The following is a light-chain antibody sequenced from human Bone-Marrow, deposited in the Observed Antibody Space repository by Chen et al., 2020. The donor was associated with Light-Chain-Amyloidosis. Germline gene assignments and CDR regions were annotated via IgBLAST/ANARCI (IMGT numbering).Light chain of an antibody. Sequence: DIQMTQSPSSLSASVGDRVTITCRASQSISDFLNWYQQKPGKAPKLLIFAASSLQTGVPSRFSGSGSGTDFTLTISSLQPDDFATYYCQQSYSTLLTFGGVTKVEIK. CDR3: QQSYSTLLT. V-gene: IGKV1-39*01. J-gene: IGKJ4*01. CDR2: AAS. CDR1: QSISDF.